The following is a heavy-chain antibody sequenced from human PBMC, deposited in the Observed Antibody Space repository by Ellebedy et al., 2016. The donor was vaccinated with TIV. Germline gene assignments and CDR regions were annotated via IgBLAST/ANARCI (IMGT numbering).Heavy chain of an antibody. CDR3: ARSGVRGVITYYFDY. V-gene: IGHV4-34*01. D-gene: IGHD3-10*01. CDR2: INHSGST. Sequence: MPSETLSLTCAVYGGSFSGYYWSWIRQPPGKGLEWIGEINHSGSTNYNPSLKSRVTISVDTSKNQFSLKLSSVTAADTAVYYCARSGVRGVITYYFDYWGQGTLVTVSS. J-gene: IGHJ4*02. CDR1: GGSFSGYY.